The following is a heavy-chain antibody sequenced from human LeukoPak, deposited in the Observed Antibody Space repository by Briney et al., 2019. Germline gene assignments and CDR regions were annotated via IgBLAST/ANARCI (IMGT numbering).Heavy chain of an antibody. CDR1: GYTFTSYD. J-gene: IGHJ3*02. CDR3: ARDLGDYAVQAFDI. V-gene: IGHV1-46*01. Sequence: ASVKVSCKASGYTFTSYDINWVRQATGQGLEWMGIINPSGGSTSYAQKFQGRVTMTRDTSTSTVYMELSSLRSEDTAVYYCARDLGDYAVQAFDIWGQGTMVTVSS. CDR2: INPSGGST. D-gene: IGHD4-17*01.